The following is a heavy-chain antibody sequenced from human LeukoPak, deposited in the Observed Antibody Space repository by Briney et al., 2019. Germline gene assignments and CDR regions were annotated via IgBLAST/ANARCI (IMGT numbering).Heavy chain of an antibody. D-gene: IGHD4-17*01. Sequence: GGSLRLSCAASKFTFSSYAMGWVRQAPGKGLEWVSAISGSGGSTFYADSVKGRFAISRDSSKNTLYLQMNSLRAEDTAVYYCAKSYGDYYYYYGMDVWGPGTTVTVSS. CDR3: AKSYGDYYYYYGMDV. CDR2: ISGSGGST. V-gene: IGHV3-23*01. CDR1: KFTFSSYA. J-gene: IGHJ6*02.